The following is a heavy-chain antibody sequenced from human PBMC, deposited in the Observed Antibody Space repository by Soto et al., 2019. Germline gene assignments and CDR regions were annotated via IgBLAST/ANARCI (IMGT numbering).Heavy chain of an antibody. V-gene: IGHV3-33*01. D-gene: IGHD3-9*01. CDR2: IWYDGSNK. CDR1: GFTFSSYG. Sequence: GGSLRLSCAASGFTFSSYGMHWVRQAPGKGLEWVAVIWYDGSNKYYADSVKGRFTISRDNSKNTLYLQMNGLRAEDTAVYYCARGSFYDILTGPHFDYWGQGTLVTVSS. CDR3: ARGSFYDILTGPHFDY. J-gene: IGHJ4*02.